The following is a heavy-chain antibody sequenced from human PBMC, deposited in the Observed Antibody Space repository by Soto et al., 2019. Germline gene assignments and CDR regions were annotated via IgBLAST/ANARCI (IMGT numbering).Heavy chain of an antibody. CDR1: GDSISGGYF. CDR2: IFHSGST. CDR3: ARDTRVVPSRSVAGNNGHPGGGCGY. V-gene: IGHV4-38-2*02. Sequence: SETLSLTCSVSGDSISGGYFWGWIRQPPGKGLEWIGSIFHSGSTYYNPSLKSRATMSVDTSRNQFSLKLSSVTAADTAVYYCARDTRVVPSRSVAGNNGHPGGGCGYWGHGTQVTVSS. J-gene: IGHJ4*01. D-gene: IGHD2-21*01.